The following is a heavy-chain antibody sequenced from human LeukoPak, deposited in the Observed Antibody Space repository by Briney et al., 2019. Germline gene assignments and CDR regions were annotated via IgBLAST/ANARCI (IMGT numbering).Heavy chain of an antibody. CDR2: ITGSGGST. D-gene: IGHD3-22*01. J-gene: IGHJ4*02. Sequence: GGSPRLSCAVSGIALSNYGMSWVRQAPGKGLEWVAGITGSGGSTNYADSVKGRFTISRDNPKNTLYLQMNSLRAEDTAVYFCAKRGVVIRVILVGFHKEAYYFDSWGQGALVTVSS. V-gene: IGHV3-23*01. CDR1: GIALSNYG. CDR3: AKRGVVIRVILVGFHKEAYYFDS.